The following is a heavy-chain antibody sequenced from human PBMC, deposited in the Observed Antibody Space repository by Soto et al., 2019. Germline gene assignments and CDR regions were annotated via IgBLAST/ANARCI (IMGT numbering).Heavy chain of an antibody. Sequence: SLRLSCAASGFTFNTYAMSWVLQAPGKGLEWVSAISGSGSNTYYADSVKGRFTISRDDSKSTLYLQMNSLRAEDTAVYYCARDPSHSYYTLFYYFDYWGQGTLVTVSS. J-gene: IGHJ4*02. D-gene: IGHD1-26*01. CDR1: GFTFNTYA. V-gene: IGHV3-23*01. CDR3: ARDPSHSYYTLFYYFDY. CDR2: ISGSGSNT.